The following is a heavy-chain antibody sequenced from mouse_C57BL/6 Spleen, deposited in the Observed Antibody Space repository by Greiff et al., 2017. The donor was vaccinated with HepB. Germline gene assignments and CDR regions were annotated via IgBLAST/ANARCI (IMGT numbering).Heavy chain of an antibody. CDR3: ARDATVGPIDY. V-gene: IGHV5-17*01. D-gene: IGHD6-1*01. CDR2: ISSGSSTM. CDR1: GFTFSDYG. J-gene: IGHJ2*01. Sequence: EVMLVEPGGGLVKPGGSLKLSCAASGFTFSDYGMHWVRQAPEKGLEWVAYISSGSSTMFYADKLKGGFTLSRDKSKNTRFLQTTGLRSEDTAMYCCARDATVGPIDYWGQGTTLTVSS.